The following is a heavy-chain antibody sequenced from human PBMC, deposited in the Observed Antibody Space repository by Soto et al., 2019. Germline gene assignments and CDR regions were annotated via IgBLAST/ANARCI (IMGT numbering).Heavy chain of an antibody. CDR3: ARRLGSSSPPDY. CDR1: GYSFTTYW. Sequence: GESLKISCKGSGYSFTTYWIAWVRQMPGKGLEWMGIIYPGNSDTRYSPSFQGQVTVSADKSISTAYLQWSSLKASDTAMYYCARRLGSSSPPDYWGQGTLVTVSS. J-gene: IGHJ4*02. CDR2: IYPGNSDT. V-gene: IGHV5-51*01. D-gene: IGHD6-6*01.